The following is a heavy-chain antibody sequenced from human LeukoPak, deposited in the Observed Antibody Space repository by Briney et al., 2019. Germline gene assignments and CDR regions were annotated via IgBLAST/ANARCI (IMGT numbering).Heavy chain of an antibody. CDR1: GFTFSSYA. V-gene: IGHV3-30-3*01. Sequence: GGSLRLSCAASGFTFSSYAMHWVRQAPGKGLEWVAVISYDGSNKYYADSVKGRFTISRDNSKNTLYLQMNSLRAEDTAVYYCARGCSSTSCYVGFFDYWGQGTLVTVSS. D-gene: IGHD2-2*01. CDR2: ISYDGSNK. CDR3: ARGCSSTSCYVGFFDY. J-gene: IGHJ4*02.